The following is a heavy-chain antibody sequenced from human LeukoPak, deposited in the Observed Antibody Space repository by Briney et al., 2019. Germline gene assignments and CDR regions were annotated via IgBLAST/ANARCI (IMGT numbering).Heavy chain of an antibody. CDR1: GGTFSSYA. J-gene: IGHJ4*02. CDR2: IIPIFGTA. V-gene: IGHV1-69*06. CDR3: ARDRGVRGVTRLEFDY. D-gene: IGHD3-10*01. Sequence: GASVKVSCKASGGTFSSYAISWVRQAPGQGLEWMGGIIPIFGTANYAQKFQGRVTITADKSTSTAYMELSRLRSDDTAVYYCARDRGVRGVTRLEFDYWGQGTLVTVSS.